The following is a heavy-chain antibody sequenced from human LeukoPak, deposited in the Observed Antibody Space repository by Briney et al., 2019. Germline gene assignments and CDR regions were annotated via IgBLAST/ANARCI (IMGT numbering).Heavy chain of an antibody. Sequence: SETLSLTRTVSGGSISSYYWSWIRQPPGKGLEWIGYIYYSGSTNYNPSLKSRVTISVDTSKNQFSLKLSSVTAADTAAYYCARVQVAPYYYGMDVWGQGTTVTVSS. V-gene: IGHV4-59*01. CDR3: ARVQVAPYYYGMDV. J-gene: IGHJ6*02. CDR2: IYYSGST. D-gene: IGHD5-12*01. CDR1: GGSISSYY.